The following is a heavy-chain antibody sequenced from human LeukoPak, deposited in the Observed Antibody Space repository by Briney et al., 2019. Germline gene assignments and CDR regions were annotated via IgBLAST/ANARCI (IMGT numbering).Heavy chain of an antibody. J-gene: IGHJ3*02. CDR2: ISGSGTTM. V-gene: IGHV3-11*01. CDR3: GRDFGLPVTKRSFDI. Sequence: GGSLRLSCAASGFTFSDYYMGWIRQPPGKGLEWLSYISGSGTTMYYADSVKGRFTISRDNAKNTLDLQMNSLRAEDTSVDYCGRDFGLPVTKRSFDIWGRETMVSVSS. CDR1: GFTFSDYY. D-gene: IGHD4-11*01.